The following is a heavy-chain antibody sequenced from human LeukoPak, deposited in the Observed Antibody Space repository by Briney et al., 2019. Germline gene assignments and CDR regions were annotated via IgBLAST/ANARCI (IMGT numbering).Heavy chain of an antibody. CDR3: AKDLGYSYPPYGMDV. CDR2: ISWNSGSI. V-gene: IGHV3-9*01. CDR1: GFTFDDYA. D-gene: IGHD5-18*01. J-gene: IGHJ6*02. Sequence: GGSLRLSCAASGFTFDDYAMHRVRQAPGKGLEWVSGISWNSGSIGYADSVKGRFTISRDNAKNSLYLQMNSLRAEDTALYYCAKDLGYSYPPYGMDVWGQGTTVTVSS.